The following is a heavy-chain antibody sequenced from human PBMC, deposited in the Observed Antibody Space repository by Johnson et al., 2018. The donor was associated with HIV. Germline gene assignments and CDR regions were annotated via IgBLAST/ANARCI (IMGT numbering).Heavy chain of an antibody. CDR2: IRYDGSNK. D-gene: IGHD2-8*01. V-gene: IGHV3-30*02. CDR3: TTTNLELMDDAFDI. J-gene: IGHJ3*02. Sequence: QVQLVESGGGVVQPGGSLRLSCAASGFTFSSYGMHWVRQAPGKGLEWVAFIRYDGSNKYYADSVKGRFTISRDNSKNTLYLQMNSLRAEDTAVYYCTTTNLELMDDAFDIWGQGTMVTVSS. CDR1: GFTFSSYG.